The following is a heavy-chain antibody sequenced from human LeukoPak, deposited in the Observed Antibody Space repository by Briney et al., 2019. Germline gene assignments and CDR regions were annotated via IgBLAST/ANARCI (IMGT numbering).Heavy chain of an antibody. CDR2: ISGSGGST. J-gene: IGHJ3*02. CDR1: GFTFSSYA. Sequence: GGSLRLSCAASGFTFSSYAMTWVRQAPGKGLEWVSAISGSGGSTYYADSVKVRFTISRDNSKNTLYLQMNSLRAEDTAVYYCAKGTGTPTCAFDIWGQGTLVTVSS. CDR3: AKGTGTPTCAFDI. V-gene: IGHV3-23*01. D-gene: IGHD1-1*01.